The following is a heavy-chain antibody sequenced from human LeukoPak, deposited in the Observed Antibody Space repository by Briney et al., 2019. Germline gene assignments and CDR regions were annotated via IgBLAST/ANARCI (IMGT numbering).Heavy chain of an antibody. CDR2: IWYDGSNK. CDR3: AKDSDDSSYFGY. Sequence: GGSLRLSCAASGFTFSSYGMHWVRQAPGRGLEWVAVIWYDGSNKYYADSVKGRFTISKDNSKNTLYLQMNSLRAEDTAVYYCAKDSDDSSYFGYWGQGTLVTVSS. CDR1: GFTFSSYG. D-gene: IGHD3-22*01. V-gene: IGHV3-33*06. J-gene: IGHJ4*02.